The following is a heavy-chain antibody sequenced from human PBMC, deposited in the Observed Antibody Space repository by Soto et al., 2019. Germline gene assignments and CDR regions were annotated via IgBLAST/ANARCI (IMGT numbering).Heavy chain of an antibody. V-gene: IGHV3-48*02. D-gene: IGHD6-19*01. CDR2: ISPRGDNI. CDR1: GFSLANFP. Sequence: GGSLRLSCVASGFSLANFPMNWVRQTPGKGLEWISYISPRGDNIYYAESVKGRFTISRDNARNSLFLQMNSLRDEDAALYYCAKGPHLNIGWPYYFESWGQGVPVTGLL. J-gene: IGHJ4*02. CDR3: AKGPHLNIGWPYYFES.